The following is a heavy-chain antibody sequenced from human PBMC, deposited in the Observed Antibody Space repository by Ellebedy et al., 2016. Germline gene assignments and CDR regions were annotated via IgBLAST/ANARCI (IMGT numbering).Heavy chain of an antibody. V-gene: IGHV4-4*07. CDR1: GGSISGYY. Sequence: GSLRLXXTVSGGSISGYYWTWIRQPAGKGLEWIGRIYSSGSTNYNPSLKSRVTMSVDTSKNQFSLKLTSVTAADTAVYYCAREPGTIFGVVLLNWFDPWGQGTLVTVSS. CDR2: IYSSGST. CDR3: AREPGTIFGVVLLNWFDP. J-gene: IGHJ5*02. D-gene: IGHD3-3*01.